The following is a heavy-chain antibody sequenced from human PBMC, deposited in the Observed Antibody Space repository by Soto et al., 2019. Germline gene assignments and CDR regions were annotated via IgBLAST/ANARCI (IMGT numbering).Heavy chain of an antibody. CDR1: GGSISTGGYY. Sequence: QVQLQESGPGLVKPSQTLSLTCTVSGGSISTGGYYWTWIRQHPGKGLKWIGYIYYSGSTDYNPSLKRRVTISVQTAKNQFCLKLSSVTAAETAVYSRARGLSVTRFDNWGQGTLVTVSS. CDR3: ARGLSVTRFDN. J-gene: IGHJ4*02. V-gene: IGHV4-31*03. D-gene: IGHD4-17*01. CDR2: IYYSGST.